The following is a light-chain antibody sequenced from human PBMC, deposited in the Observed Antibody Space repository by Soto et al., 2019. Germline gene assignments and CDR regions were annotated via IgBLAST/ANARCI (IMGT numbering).Light chain of an antibody. V-gene: IGKV3-11*01. CDR1: QSVSGY. J-gene: IGKJ5*01. CDR3: QQRSNWPIT. Sequence: IVLTQSPATLSLSPGERXXXXXXASQSVSGYLAWYQQKPGQAPRLLIXGXXXRXTGTXDRFSGSGSGTDFTLTISSLEPXDFALYYCQQRSNWPITFGQGTRLEIK. CDR2: GXX.